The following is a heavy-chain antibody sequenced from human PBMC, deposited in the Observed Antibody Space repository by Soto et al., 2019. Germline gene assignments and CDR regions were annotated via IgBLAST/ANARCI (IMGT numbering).Heavy chain of an antibody. CDR2: ISRSRATI. CDR3: VRGRSDSLMEV. Sequence: GGSLRLSCAGSGFTLNSFSMNWVRQAPGKGLEWVSYISRSRATIYYADSVQGRFTISRDDAKNSLYLQMNSLRDDDTAVYYCVRGRSDSLMEVWGHGTTVTVYS. J-gene: IGHJ6*02. D-gene: IGHD2-15*01. CDR1: GFTLNSFS. V-gene: IGHV3-48*02.